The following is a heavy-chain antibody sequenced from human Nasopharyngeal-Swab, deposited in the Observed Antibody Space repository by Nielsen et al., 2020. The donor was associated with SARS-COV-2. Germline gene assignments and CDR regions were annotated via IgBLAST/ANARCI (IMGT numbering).Heavy chain of an antibody. Sequence: SETLSLTCAVYGGSFSAYYWSWIRQPPGKGLEWIGEFNDSGSTNYNASLKSRVTISADTSKKQFALRLTSVTAADTAVYYCAREPRHRVYESGPRPFDYWGQGTLVTVSS. CDR1: GGSFSAYY. CDR2: FNDSGST. CDR3: AREPRHRVYESGPRPFDY. V-gene: IGHV4-34*01. D-gene: IGHD3-10*01. J-gene: IGHJ4*02.